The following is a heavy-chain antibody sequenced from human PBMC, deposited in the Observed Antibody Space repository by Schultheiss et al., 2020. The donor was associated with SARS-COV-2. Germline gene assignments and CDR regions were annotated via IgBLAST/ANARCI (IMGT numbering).Heavy chain of an antibody. CDR1: GFSISNYW. CDR2: IKGDGSHR. D-gene: IGHD3-10*01. J-gene: IGHJ4*02. V-gene: IGHV3-7*01. Sequence: GGSLRLSCAASGFSISNYWMSWVRQAPRRGLEWVASIKGDGSHRDYSDSARGRFTISRDNAKSTLYLQMNSLKAEDTAVYYCVRAGGSSNWGQGTLVTVSS. CDR3: VRAGGSSN.